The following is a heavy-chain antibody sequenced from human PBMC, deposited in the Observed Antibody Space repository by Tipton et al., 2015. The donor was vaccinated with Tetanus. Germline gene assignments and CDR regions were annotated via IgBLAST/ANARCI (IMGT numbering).Heavy chain of an antibody. CDR1: YDSFYGYY. D-gene: IGHD5-24*01. Sequence: TLSLTCAVYYDSFYGYYWNWIRQPPGKGLEWIGEINHSENTNYNPTLQSRVTITMNTANNHIYLNLTSVAAADPAVYYCARWRDGFNRALDSWGQGIMVPVSS. CDR3: ARWRDGFNRALDS. V-gene: IGHV4-34*01. J-gene: IGHJ4*02. CDR2: INHSENT.